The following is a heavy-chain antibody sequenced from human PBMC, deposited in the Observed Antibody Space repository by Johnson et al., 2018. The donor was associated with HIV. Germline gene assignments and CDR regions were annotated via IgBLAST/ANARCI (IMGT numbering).Heavy chain of an antibody. CDR3: GRGAGPGVFHPWGAFDI. V-gene: IGHV3-7*01. Sequence: VQLVESGGGLVQSGGSLRLSCVVSGFSFSDYWMTWVRQAPGKGLEWVANIYHDGSETYYVDSVRGRFIISRDNAKNSLYLQMNSLRAGDTAVYYCGRGAGPGVFHPWGAFDIWGQGTMVTVSS. D-gene: IGHD3-16*01. CDR1: GFSFSDYW. J-gene: IGHJ3*02. CDR2: IYHDGSET.